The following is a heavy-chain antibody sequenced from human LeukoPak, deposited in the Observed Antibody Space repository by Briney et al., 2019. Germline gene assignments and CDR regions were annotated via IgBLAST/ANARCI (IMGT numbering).Heavy chain of an antibody. CDR3: AKDIGYYGSGAPFDY. Sequence: GGSLRLSCAASGFTFDDYAMHWVRQAPGKGLEWVSGISWNSGSIGYADSVKGRFTISRDNAKNSLYLQMNSLRAEDTALYYCAKDIGYYGSGAPFDYWGQGTLVTVSS. CDR1: GFTFDDYA. CDR2: ISWNSGSI. V-gene: IGHV3-9*01. D-gene: IGHD3-10*01. J-gene: IGHJ4*02.